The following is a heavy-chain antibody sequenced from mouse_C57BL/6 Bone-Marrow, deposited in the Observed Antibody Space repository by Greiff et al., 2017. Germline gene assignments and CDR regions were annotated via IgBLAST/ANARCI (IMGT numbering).Heavy chain of an antibody. CDR2: IDPENGDT. V-gene: IGHV14-4*01. CDR1: GFNIKDDY. Sequence: EVQLKQSGAELVRPGASVKLSCTASGFNIKDDYMHWVKQRPEQGLEWIGWIDPENGDTEYASKFQGKATITADTSSNTAYLQLSSLTSEDTAVYYGTTTWDDYWGQGTTLTVSS. CDR3: TTTWDDY. D-gene: IGHD4-1*01. J-gene: IGHJ2*01.